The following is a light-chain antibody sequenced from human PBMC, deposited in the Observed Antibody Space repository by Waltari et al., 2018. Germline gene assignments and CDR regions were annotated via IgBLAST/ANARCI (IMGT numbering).Light chain of an antibody. V-gene: IGKV3-20*01. Sequence: EIVLTHSPGTLALCPGVIANISCRASHSVRSSYLAWYQQKPGQAPRLLIHDASRRATGIPDRFSGSGSGTDFTLTITGLELEDFAVYYCQQYGNSPWTFAQGTKVEIK. CDR3: QQYGNSPWT. CDR2: DAS. CDR1: HSVRSSY. J-gene: IGKJ1*01.